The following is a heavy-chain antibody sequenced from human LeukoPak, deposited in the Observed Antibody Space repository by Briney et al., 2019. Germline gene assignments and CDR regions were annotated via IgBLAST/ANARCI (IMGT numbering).Heavy chain of an antibody. CDR3: ARGDYYDSSGYYYIDY. D-gene: IGHD3-22*01. CDR1: GGTFSSYA. J-gene: IGHJ4*02. Sequence: SVKVSCKASGGTFSSYAISWVRQAPGQGLEWMGRIIPILGIANYAQKFQGRVTITADKSTSTAYMELSSLRSEDTAVYYCARGDYYDSSGYYYIDYWGQGTLVTVSS. CDR2: IIPILGIA. V-gene: IGHV1-69*04.